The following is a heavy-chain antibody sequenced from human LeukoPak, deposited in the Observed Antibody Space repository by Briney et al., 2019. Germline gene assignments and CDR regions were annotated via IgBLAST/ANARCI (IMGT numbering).Heavy chain of an antibody. CDR3: ARETWLRGPFDC. CDR2: IYYSGST. D-gene: IGHD5-12*01. V-gene: IGHV4-39*07. J-gene: IGHJ4*02. CDR1: GGSISSSSYY. Sequence: SETLSLTCTVSGGSISSSSYYWGWIRQPPGKGLEWIGSIYYSGSTYYNPSLKSRVTISVDTSKNQFSLKLSSVTAADTAVYYCARETWLRGPFDCWAREPWSPSPQ.